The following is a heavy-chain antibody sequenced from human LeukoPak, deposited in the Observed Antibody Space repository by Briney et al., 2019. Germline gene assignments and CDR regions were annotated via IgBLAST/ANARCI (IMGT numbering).Heavy chain of an antibody. CDR3: AGRSYSSGFYYFDC. J-gene: IGHJ4*02. Sequence: PSETLSLTCTVSGGSITSYYRSWIRQSPGKGLEWIGYIYYSGSTNYNPSLKSRVTISVDTSKNQFSLKLSSVTAADTAVYYCAGRSYSSGFYYFDCWGQGTLVTVSS. D-gene: IGHD6-25*01. CDR1: GGSITSYY. CDR2: IYYSGST. V-gene: IGHV4-59*08.